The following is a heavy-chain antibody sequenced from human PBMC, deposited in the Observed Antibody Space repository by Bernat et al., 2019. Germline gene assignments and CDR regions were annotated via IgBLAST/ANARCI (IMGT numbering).Heavy chain of an antibody. CDR1: GFTFDDYA. V-gene: IGHV3-43*02. CDR3: AKDLCITILRGLRPCYYGMDV. D-gene: IGHD3-10*01. CDR2: ISGDGGST. Sequence: EVHLVESGGGVVQPGGSLRLSCAASGFTFDDYAMHWVRQAPGKGLEWVSLISGDGGSTYYADSVKGRFTVSRDNSKNSLYLQMNSLRTEDTALYYCAKDLCITILRGLRPCYYGMDVWGQGTPVTVSS. J-gene: IGHJ6*02.